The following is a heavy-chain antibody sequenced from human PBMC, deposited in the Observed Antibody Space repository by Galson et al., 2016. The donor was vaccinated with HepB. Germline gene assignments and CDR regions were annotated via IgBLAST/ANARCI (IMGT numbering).Heavy chain of an antibody. CDR2: ISYDGSNK. CDR1: GFTFTTYP. CDR3: AREGDDYGDYVSGDYYGMDV. V-gene: IGHV3-30-3*01. J-gene: IGHJ6*02. D-gene: IGHD4-17*01. Sequence: SLRLSCAASGFTFTTYPMHWVRQAPGKGLEWVAVISYDGSNKYYADSVKGRFTISRDNSKNTLYLQMNGLRAEDTAVYYCAREGDDYGDYVSGDYYGMDVWGQGATVTVSS.